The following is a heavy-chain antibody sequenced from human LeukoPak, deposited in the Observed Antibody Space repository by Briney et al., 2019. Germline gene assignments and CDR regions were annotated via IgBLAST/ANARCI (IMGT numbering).Heavy chain of an antibody. CDR3: ASPRIRNTFDI. Sequence: ASVKVSCKASGYTFTSYAMNWVRQAPGQGLEWMGWINPNSGDTHYAQKYQGRVTLTRDTSISTAYMDLSRLRSDDTAVYYCASPRIRNTFDIWGQGTMVTVSS. J-gene: IGHJ3*02. D-gene: IGHD1-14*01. CDR1: GYTFTSYA. CDR2: INPNSGDT. V-gene: IGHV1-2*02.